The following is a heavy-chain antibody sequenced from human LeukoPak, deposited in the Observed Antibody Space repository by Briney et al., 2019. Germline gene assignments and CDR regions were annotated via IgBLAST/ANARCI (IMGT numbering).Heavy chain of an antibody. V-gene: IGHV1-69*04. CDR3: ARVHRELGNWYFDL. CDR2: IIPILGIA. Sequence: GASVXVSCKASGGTFSSYAISWVRQAPGQGLEWMGRIIPILGIANYAQKFQGRVTITADKSTSTAYMELSSLRSEDTAVYYCARVHRELGNWYFDLWGRGTLVTVSS. D-gene: IGHD7-27*01. CDR1: GGTFSSYA. J-gene: IGHJ2*01.